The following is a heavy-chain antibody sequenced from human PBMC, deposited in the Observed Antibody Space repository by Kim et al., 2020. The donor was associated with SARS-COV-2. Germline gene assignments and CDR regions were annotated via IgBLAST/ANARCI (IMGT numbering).Heavy chain of an antibody. CDR3: VRDRMWGGFDM. J-gene: IGHJ3*02. V-gene: IGHV3-48*02. CDR2: ITKSSTTI. Sequence: GGSLRLSCATSGFTFNAYDMNWVRQAPGKGLEWLSFITKSSTTIYYADSVEGRFTISRDNAKNTLFLQMNSLRDEDTALYYCVRDRMWGGFDMWGQGTMVTVSS. CDR1: GFTFNAYD. D-gene: IGHD1-26*01.